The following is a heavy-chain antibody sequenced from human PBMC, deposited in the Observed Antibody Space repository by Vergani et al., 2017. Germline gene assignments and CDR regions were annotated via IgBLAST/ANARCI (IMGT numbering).Heavy chain of an antibody. CDR3: AGGSCRGGNGYKPLFDY. J-gene: IGHJ4*02. D-gene: IGHD2-15*01. CDR2: IHTSGST. CDR1: GGSINSHNYY. V-gene: IGHV4-61*02. Sequence: QVQLQESGPGLVKPSQTLSLTCTVSGGSINSHNYYWSWIRQPAGKGLEWIGRIHTSGSTNYNPSLKSRVTMSEDTSKNQFSLNLTSVTAADTAVYFCAGGSCRGGNGYKPLFDYWGQGILVTVSS.